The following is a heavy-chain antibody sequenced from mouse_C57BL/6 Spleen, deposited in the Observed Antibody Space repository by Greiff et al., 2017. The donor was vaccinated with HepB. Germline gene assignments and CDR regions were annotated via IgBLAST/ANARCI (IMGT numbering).Heavy chain of an antibody. J-gene: IGHJ1*03. Sequence: VQLQQPGAELVKPGASVKLSCKASGYSFTSYWMQWVKQRPGQGLEWIGEIDPSARYTNYNQKFKGKATLTVDTSASTAYMQLSSLTSEDSAVYYFAGITTVVEDWYFDVWGTGTTVTVSS. CDR1: GYSFTSYW. D-gene: IGHD1-1*01. CDR2: IDPSARYT. CDR3: AGITTVVEDWYFDV. V-gene: IGHV1-50*01.